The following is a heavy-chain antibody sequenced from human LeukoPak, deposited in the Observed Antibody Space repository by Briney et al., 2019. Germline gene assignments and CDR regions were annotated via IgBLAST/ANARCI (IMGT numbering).Heavy chain of an antibody. CDR3: ARLPFYYYDSNDY. D-gene: IGHD3-22*01. J-gene: IGHJ4*02. V-gene: IGHV4-59*08. CDR1: GGSISSYY. Sequence: SETLSLTCTVSGGSISSYYWSWIRQPPGKGLEWIGYIYYSGSTNYNPSLKSRVTISVDTSKNQFSLKLSSVTAADTAVYYCARLPFYYYDSNDYWGQGTLVTVSS. CDR2: IYYSGST.